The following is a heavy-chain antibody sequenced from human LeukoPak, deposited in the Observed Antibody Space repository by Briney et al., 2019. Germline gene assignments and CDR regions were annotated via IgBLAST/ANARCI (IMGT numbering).Heavy chain of an antibody. V-gene: IGHV3-7*01. CDR3: AKVDRGDYSSSPVPYYNYYMNV. Sequence: GGSLRLSCAASGFTFSSYWMSWVRQSPGKGLEWVANIRPDGSEKYFMDSVKGRFTISRDNAKNLLHLHMNSLRVEDTAVYYCAKVDRGDYSSSPVPYYNYYMNVWGKGTTVTVSS. J-gene: IGHJ6*03. CDR2: IRPDGSEK. D-gene: IGHD6-13*01. CDR1: GFTFSSYW.